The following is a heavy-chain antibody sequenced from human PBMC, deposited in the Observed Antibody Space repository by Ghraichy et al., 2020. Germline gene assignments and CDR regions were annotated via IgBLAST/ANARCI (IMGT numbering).Heavy chain of an antibody. CDR3: ARASTVVRFFYYGGMDV. CDR1: GFSFSGYG. CDR2: ITSGSSFK. D-gene: IGHD4-23*01. J-gene: IGHJ6*02. Sequence: GALRLSCVGSGFSFSGYGMNWVRQSPGKGPEWVSYITSGSSFKSYADSVKGRFSISRDNAHNSLSLQMNNLRDEDTAVYFCARASTVVRFFYYGGMDVWGQGTTVTVSS. V-gene: IGHV3-48*02.